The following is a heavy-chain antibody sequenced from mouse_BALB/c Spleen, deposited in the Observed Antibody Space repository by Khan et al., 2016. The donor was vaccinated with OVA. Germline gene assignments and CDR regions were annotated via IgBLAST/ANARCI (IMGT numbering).Heavy chain of an antibody. CDR2: VYPGDGNT. Sequence: QVQLQQSGTELARPGASAKLSCKASGYTFTSYWMQWVKQRPGQGLEWIGAVYPGDGNTRYTQKFKGKATLTADKSSSTAYIQLSSLASEDSAVYYCARGGITTGYFDYWGQGTTLTVSS. V-gene: IGHV1-87*01. D-gene: IGHD1-1*01. CDR1: GYTFTSYW. CDR3: ARGGITTGYFDY. J-gene: IGHJ2*01.